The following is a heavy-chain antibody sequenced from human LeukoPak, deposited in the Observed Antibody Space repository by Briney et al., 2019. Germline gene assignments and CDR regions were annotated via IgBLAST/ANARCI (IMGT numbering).Heavy chain of an antibody. V-gene: IGHV1-69*04. Sequence: SVKVSCKASGGTFSSYAISWVRQAPGQGLEWMGRIIPILGIANYAQKFQGRVTITADKSTSTAYTELSSLRSEDTAVYYCARDLGFLGASRFDYWGQGTLVTVSS. CDR3: ARDLGFLGASRFDY. CDR1: GGTFSSYA. CDR2: IIPILGIA. J-gene: IGHJ4*02. D-gene: IGHD1-26*01.